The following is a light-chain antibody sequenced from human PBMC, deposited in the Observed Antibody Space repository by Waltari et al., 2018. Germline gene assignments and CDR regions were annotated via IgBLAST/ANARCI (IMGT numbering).Light chain of an antibody. Sequence: DVVMTQSPLSLPVTLGQPASISCSASHSPVYSDGNTYLNWFHQRPGQSPRRLMYKVSNRDSGVPDRFSGSGSGTDFTLKISRVEAEDVGIYYCMQGTHWRWTFGQGTKVEIK. CDR1: HSPVYSDGNTY. J-gene: IGKJ1*01. CDR2: KVS. CDR3: MQGTHWRWT. V-gene: IGKV2-30*01.